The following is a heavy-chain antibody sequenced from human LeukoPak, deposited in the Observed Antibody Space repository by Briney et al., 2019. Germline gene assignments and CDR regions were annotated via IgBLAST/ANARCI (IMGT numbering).Heavy chain of an antibody. CDR1: GFTFRDYY. CDR2: ISSSGITI. D-gene: IGHD3-10*01. CDR3: ARDQYGLGYGSLFDY. Sequence: PGGSLRLSCTASGFTFRDYYVTWIRQAPGKGLEWVSYISSSGITIYYADSVKGRFTISRDNAKKSLYLEMNSLRAEDTAVYYCARDQYGLGYGSLFDYWGQGTLVTVSS. J-gene: IGHJ4*02. V-gene: IGHV3-11*01.